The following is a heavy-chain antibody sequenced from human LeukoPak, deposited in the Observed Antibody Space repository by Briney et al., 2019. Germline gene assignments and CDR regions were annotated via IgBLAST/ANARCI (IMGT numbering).Heavy chain of an antibody. D-gene: IGHD4-17*01. CDR3: IVFGDSNH. V-gene: IGHV3-30*03. CDR2: ISYDGSNK. Sequence: PGGSLRLSCAASGFTFSSYGMHWVRQAPGKGLEWVAVISYDGSNKYYADSVKGRFTISRDNSKNTLYLQMNSLRAEDTAVYYCIVFGDSNHWGQGTLVTVS. CDR1: GFTFSSYG. J-gene: IGHJ5*02.